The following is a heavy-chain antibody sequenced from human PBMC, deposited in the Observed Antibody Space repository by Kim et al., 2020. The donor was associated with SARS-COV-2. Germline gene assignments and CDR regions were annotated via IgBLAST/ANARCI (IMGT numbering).Heavy chain of an antibody. D-gene: IGHD4-17*01. CDR1: GGSISSYY. V-gene: IGHV4-59*01. CDR2: IYYSGST. J-gene: IGHJ4*02. CDR3: ARVDLYGDYYFDY. Sequence: SETLSLTCTVSGGSISSYYWSWIRHPPGKGLEWIGYIYYSGSTNYNPSLKSRVTISVDTSKNQFSLKLSSVTAADTAVYYCARVDLYGDYYFDYWGQGTLVTVSS.